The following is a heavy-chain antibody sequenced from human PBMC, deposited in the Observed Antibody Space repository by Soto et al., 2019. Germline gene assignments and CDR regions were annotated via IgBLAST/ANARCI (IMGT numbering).Heavy chain of an antibody. CDR1: GGSISHYY. Sequence: SETLSLTCSVSGGSISHYYWSWIRQSPGKGLEWIGYAYYSGSTDYNPSLKSRVTMAVDTSKNQVSLKLNSVTTADTAVYYCARDRSTYGGGGTGEVKENWFDPWGPGTLVTVS. D-gene: IGHD3-3*02. CDR3: ARDRSTYGGGGTGEVKENWFDP. CDR2: AYYSGST. V-gene: IGHV4-59*01. J-gene: IGHJ5*02.